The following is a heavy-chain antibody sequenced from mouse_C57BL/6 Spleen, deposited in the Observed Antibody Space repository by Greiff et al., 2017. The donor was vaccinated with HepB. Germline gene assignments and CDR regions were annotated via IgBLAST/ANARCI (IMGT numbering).Heavy chain of an antibody. CDR2: INPSNGGT. Sequence: QVQLKESGTELVKPGASVKLSCKASGYTFTSYWMHWVKQRPGQGLEWIGNINPSNGGTNYNEKFKSKATLTVDKSSSTAYMQLSSLTSEDAAVYYCARGTGAWFAYWGQGTLVTVSA. D-gene: IGHD4-1*01. V-gene: IGHV1-53*01. CDR3: ARGTGAWFAY. CDR1: GYTFTSYW. J-gene: IGHJ3*01.